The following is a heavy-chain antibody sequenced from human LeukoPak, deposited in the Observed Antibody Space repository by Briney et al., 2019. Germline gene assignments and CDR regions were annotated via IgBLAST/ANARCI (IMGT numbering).Heavy chain of an antibody. CDR3: ANQVGATFN. J-gene: IGHJ4*02. V-gene: IGHV3-23*01. CDR1: GFTFSSYA. CDR2: IGGSSDST. D-gene: IGHD1-26*01. Sequence: GGSLRLSCAASGFTFSSYAMSCVRHAPGKGLEWGSGIGGSSDSTYYADSVKGRFTISRDNSKNTLYLQMNSLRAEDTAVYYCANQVGATFNWGQGTLVTVSS.